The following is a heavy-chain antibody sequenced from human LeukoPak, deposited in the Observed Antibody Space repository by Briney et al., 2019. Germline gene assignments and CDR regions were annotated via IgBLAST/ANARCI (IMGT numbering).Heavy chain of an antibody. D-gene: IGHD6-19*01. V-gene: IGHV3-23*01. J-gene: IGHJ4*02. Sequence: GGSLRLSCTASGFTFSSYAMSWVRQAPGKGLEWVSAISGSGGSTYYADSVEGRFTISRDNSKNTLYLQMNSLRAEDTAVYYCAKDSSGWYDYFDYWGQGTLVTVSS. CDR1: GFTFSSYA. CDR3: AKDSSGWYDYFDY. CDR2: ISGSGGST.